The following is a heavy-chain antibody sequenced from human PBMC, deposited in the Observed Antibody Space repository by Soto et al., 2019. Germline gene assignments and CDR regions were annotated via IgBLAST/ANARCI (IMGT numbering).Heavy chain of an antibody. Sequence: QVQLVESGGGVVQPGRSLRLSCAASGFTFSSYAMHWVRQAPGKGLEWVAVISYDGSNKYYADSVKGRFTISRDNSKNTLYLQMNSLRAEDTAVYYCARDLPRRYCSGGSCYQPYYYGMDVWGQGTTVTVSS. CDR3: ARDLPRRYCSGGSCYQPYYYGMDV. CDR1: GFTFSSYA. CDR2: ISYDGSNK. V-gene: IGHV3-30-3*01. D-gene: IGHD2-15*01. J-gene: IGHJ6*02.